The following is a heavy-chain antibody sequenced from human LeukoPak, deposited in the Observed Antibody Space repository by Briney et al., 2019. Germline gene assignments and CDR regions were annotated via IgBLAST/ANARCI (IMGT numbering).Heavy chain of an antibody. Sequence: ASVKVSCKVSGYTLTELSMHWVRQAPGKGLEWMGGFDPEDGETIYAQKFQGRVTMTEDTSTDTAYMELSSLRSEDTAVYYCATRTGDSGSRGPAIRKPTWFDPWGQGTLVTVSS. CDR1: GYTLTELS. J-gene: IGHJ5*02. D-gene: IGHD1-26*01. CDR2: FDPEDGET. CDR3: ATRTGDSGSRGPAIRKPTWFDP. V-gene: IGHV1-24*01.